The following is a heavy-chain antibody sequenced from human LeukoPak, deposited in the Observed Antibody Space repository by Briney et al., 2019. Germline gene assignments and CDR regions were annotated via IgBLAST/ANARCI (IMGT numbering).Heavy chain of an antibody. Sequence: PGGSLRLSCAASGFTFSGYAMGWVRQAPGKGLEWVSVISGSGDSTSYAESVKGRFTISRDNAKNSLYLQMNSLRVEDTAVYYCARGGMSYYDFWSGHSEFQHWGQGTLVTVSS. CDR3: ARGGMSYYDFWSGHSEFQH. D-gene: IGHD3-3*01. CDR1: GFTFSGYA. V-gene: IGHV3-23*01. J-gene: IGHJ1*01. CDR2: ISGSGDST.